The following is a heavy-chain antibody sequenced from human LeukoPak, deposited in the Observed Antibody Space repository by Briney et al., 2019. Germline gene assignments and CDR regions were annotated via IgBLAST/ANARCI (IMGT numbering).Heavy chain of an antibody. V-gene: IGHV4-59*01. CDR2: IYYSGST. CDR3: ARTYYDFWSGYQPTYFDY. D-gene: IGHD3-3*01. Sequence: SETLSLTCTVPGGSISSYYWSWIRQPPGKGLEWIGYIYYSGSTNYNPSLKSRVTISVDTSKNQFSLKLSSVTAADTAVYYCARTYYDFWSGYQPTYFDYWGQGTLVTVSS. J-gene: IGHJ4*02. CDR1: GGSISSYY.